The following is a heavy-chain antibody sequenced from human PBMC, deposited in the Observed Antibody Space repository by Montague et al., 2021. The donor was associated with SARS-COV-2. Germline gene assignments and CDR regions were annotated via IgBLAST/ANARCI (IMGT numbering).Heavy chain of an antibody. CDR3: ARDDIGLQGGTKGMAV. Sequence: SETLSLTCTVSGGSFSSSNYYWGWIRQPPGKGLEWIGNMYYSGRTYYNPSLKSRVTIYKTSSKNQLSLKLSAVTAADTAVYYCARDDIGLQGGTKGMAVWGQGTTVTVSS. CDR1: GGSFSSSNYY. J-gene: IGHJ6*02. CDR2: MYYSGRT. D-gene: IGHD2-15*01. V-gene: IGHV4-39*07.